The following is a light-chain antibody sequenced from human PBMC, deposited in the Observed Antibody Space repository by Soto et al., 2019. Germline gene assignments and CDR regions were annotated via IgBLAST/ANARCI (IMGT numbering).Light chain of an antibody. CDR2: AAS. CDR1: QDINSY. J-gene: IGKJ4*01. Sequence: DVQMTQSPSSLSASVGDRVTITCRASQDINSYLAGYQQQPGNAPKSLIYAASSLHTGVPSRFSGSESGTDFTLTISSLQPEDSATYYCQQYNTYPLTFGGGTKVEIK. CDR3: QQYNTYPLT. V-gene: IGKV1D-16*01.